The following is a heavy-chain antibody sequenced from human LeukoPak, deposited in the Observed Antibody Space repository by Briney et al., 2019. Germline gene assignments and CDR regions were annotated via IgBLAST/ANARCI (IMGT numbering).Heavy chain of an antibody. CDR1: GGSISSSNYY. J-gene: IGHJ5*02. CDR2: FHYSGST. Sequence: PSETLSLTCTVSGGSISSSNYYWGWIRQPPGKGLEWIGSFHYSGSTSYSPSLKSRVTISVDTSKNQFSLKMSSVTAADTAVYYCARARDGHINNWFDPWGQGTLVTVSS. CDR3: ARARDGHINNWFDP. V-gene: IGHV4-39*07. D-gene: IGHD5-24*01.